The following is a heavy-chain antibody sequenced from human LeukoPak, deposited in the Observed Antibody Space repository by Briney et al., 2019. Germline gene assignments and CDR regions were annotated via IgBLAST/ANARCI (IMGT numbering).Heavy chain of an antibody. V-gene: IGHV1-69*13. CDR1: GGTFSSYA. D-gene: IGHD6-19*01. CDR2: IIPIFGTA. Sequence: ASVKVSCKASGGTFSSYAISWVRQAPGQGLEWMGGIIPIFGTANYAQKFQGRVTITADESTSTAYMELSSLRSDDTAVYYCARDTYNSGAYNWFDPWGQGTPVTVSS. J-gene: IGHJ5*02. CDR3: ARDTYNSGAYNWFDP.